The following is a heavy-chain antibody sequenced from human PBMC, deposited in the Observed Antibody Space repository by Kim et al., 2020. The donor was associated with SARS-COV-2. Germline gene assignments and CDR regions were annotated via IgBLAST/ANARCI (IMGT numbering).Heavy chain of an antibody. D-gene: IGHD6-13*01. CDR3: ARDGHSSSWFDY. V-gene: IGHV1-69*01. Sequence: NYAQKFQGRVTITADESTSTAYMELSSLRSEDTAVYYCARDGHSSSWFDYWGQGTLVTVSS. J-gene: IGHJ4*02.